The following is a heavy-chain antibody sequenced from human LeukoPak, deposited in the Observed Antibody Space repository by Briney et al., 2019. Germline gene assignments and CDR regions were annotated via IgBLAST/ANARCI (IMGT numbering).Heavy chain of an antibody. CDR2: ISGSGGST. V-gene: IGHV3-23*01. CDR1: GFTFSDYA. Sequence: GGSLRLSCTASGFTFSDYAMSWVRQAPGKGLEWVSAISGSGGSTYYADSVKGRFTISRDNSKNTLYLQMNSLRAEDTAVYYCAKSRRIGPYYFDYWGQGTLVTVSS. J-gene: IGHJ4*02. CDR3: AKSRRIGPYYFDY. D-gene: IGHD2/OR15-2a*01.